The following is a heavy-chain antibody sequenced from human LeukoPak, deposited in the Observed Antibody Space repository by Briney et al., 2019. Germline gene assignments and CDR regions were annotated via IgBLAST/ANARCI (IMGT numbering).Heavy chain of an antibody. CDR1: GFTFSSYG. D-gene: IGHD2-8*01. CDR3: AKDAGTKYYYHFYMDV. V-gene: IGHV3-30*18. CDR2: ISYDGSNK. Sequence: GRSLRLSCAASGFTFSSYGMHWVRQAPGKGLEWVAVISYDGSNKYYADSVKGRFTISRDNSKNTLYLQMNSLRAEDTAVYYCAKDAGTKYYYHFYMDVWGKGTTVTVSS. J-gene: IGHJ6*03.